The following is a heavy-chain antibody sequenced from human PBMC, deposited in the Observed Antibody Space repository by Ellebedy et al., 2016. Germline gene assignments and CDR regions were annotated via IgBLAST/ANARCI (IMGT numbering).Heavy chain of an antibody. V-gene: IGHV3-74*01. CDR2: INSDGSTT. D-gene: IGHD3-22*01. Sequence: GGSLRLSXAAPGFTFSSYWMHWVRQAPGKRLVWVSRINSDGSTTSYADSVKGRFTISRDNSKNTLYLQMNSLRAEDTAVYYCAREPLPYYYDSNTHDPDYWGQGTLVTVSS. J-gene: IGHJ4*02. CDR1: GFTFSSYW. CDR3: AREPLPYYYDSNTHDPDY.